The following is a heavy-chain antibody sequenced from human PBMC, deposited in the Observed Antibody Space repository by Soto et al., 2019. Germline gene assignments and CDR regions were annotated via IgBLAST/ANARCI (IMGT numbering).Heavy chain of an antibody. CDR3: AKEGIAVAGTGGILDY. CDR2: ISSNSGSI. Sequence: ESGGGLVQPGRSLTRSCAASGFTFDDHAMHWVRQAPGKGLEWGSGISSNSGSIGYADSVKGRFTISRDNAKHSLYLQMNSLGPEDKALYYCAKEGIAVAGTGGILDYWGQGTLVTVAS. D-gene: IGHD6-19*01. J-gene: IGHJ4*02. V-gene: IGHV3-9*01. CDR1: GFTFDDHA.